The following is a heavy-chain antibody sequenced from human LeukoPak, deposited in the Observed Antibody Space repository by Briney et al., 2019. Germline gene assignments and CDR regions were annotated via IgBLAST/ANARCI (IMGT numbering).Heavy chain of an antibody. D-gene: IGHD3-10*01. V-gene: IGHV4-31*03. J-gene: IGHJ4*02. Sequence: PSETLSLTCTVSGDSISSGGYYWSWIRQHPGKGLEWIGYIYHSGSTYYNQSLKSRVTISVDTSKNQFSLKLSSVTAADTAVYYCARVAYGSYCFDYWGQGTLVTVSS. CDR1: GDSISSGGYY. CDR3: ARVAYGSYCFDY. CDR2: IYHSGST.